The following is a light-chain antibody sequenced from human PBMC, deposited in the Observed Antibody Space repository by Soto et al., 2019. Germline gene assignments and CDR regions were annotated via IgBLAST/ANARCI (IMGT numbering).Light chain of an antibody. CDR2: DAS. J-gene: IGKJ4*01. CDR1: QSVSTY. CDR3: QQRSNWPLT. V-gene: IGKV3-11*01. Sequence: EIVLTQSPATLSLSPGERATLSCRASQSVSTYLGWYQQKPGQAPRLLIYDASNRATGIPARFSGSGSGTDFTLTISSLEPEDFAVYYCQQRSNWPLTFGGGTTVEIK.